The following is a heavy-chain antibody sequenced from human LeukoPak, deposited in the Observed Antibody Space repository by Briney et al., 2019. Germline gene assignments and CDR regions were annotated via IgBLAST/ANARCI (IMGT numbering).Heavy chain of an antibody. CDR1: GYTFTSYY. D-gene: IGHD6-13*01. CDR3: ARDRSSSWYFGAFDI. V-gene: IGHV1-46*01. Sequence: GASVKVSCKASGYTFTSYYMHWVRQAPGQGLEWMGIINPSGGSTSYAQKFQGRVTMTRDTSTSTAYMELRSLRSDDTAVYYCARDRSSSWYFGAFDIWGQGTMVTVSS. CDR2: INPSGGST. J-gene: IGHJ3*02.